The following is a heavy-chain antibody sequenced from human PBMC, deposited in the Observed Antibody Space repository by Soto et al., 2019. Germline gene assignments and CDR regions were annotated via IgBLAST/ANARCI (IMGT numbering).Heavy chain of an antibody. V-gene: IGHV3-30-3*01. CDR2: ISYDGSNK. D-gene: IGHD3-22*01. Sequence: PGGSLRLSCAASGFTFSSYAMHWVRQAPGKGLEWVAVISYDGSNKYYADSVKGRFTISRDNSKNTLYLQMNSLRAEDTAVYYCATSFTYYYDSSGADFDYWGQGTLVTVS. J-gene: IGHJ4*02. CDR3: ATSFTYYYDSSGADFDY. CDR1: GFTFSSYA.